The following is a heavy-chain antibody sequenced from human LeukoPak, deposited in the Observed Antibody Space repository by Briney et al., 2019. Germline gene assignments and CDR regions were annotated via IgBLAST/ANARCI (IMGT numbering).Heavy chain of an antibody. V-gene: IGHV3-23*01. D-gene: IGHD6-6*01. J-gene: IGHJ4*02. CDR3: ARDSRQLVRGDY. Sequence: GGTLRLSCAASGFTISTYGMNWVRQAPGKGLEWVSTISGSDDSTYYAGSVKGRFTISRDNSKNSLYLQMNSLRAEDTAVYYCARDSRQLVRGDYWGQGTLVTVSS. CDR2: ISGSDDST. CDR1: GFTISTYG.